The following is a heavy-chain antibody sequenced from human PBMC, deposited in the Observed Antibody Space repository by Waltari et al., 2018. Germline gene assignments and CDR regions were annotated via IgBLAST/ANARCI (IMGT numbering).Heavy chain of an antibody. CDR2: INHSGST. J-gene: IGHJ6*03. D-gene: IGHD4-4*01. V-gene: IGHV4-34*01. CDR3: ARGGWGVTPFHYSSSHYYMDV. Sequence: QVQLQQWGAGLLKPSETLSLTCAVYGGSFSGYYWSWIRQPPGKGREWIGEINHSGSTNYNPSLKSRVTISVDTSKNQFSLKLSSVTAADTAVYYCARGGWGVTPFHYSSSHYYMDVWGKGTTVTVSS. CDR1: GGSFSGYY.